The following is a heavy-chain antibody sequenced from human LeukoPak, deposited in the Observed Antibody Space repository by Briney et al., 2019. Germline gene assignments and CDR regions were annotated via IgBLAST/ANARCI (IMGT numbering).Heavy chain of an antibody. V-gene: IGHV1-8*01. CDR1: GYTFTSYD. Sequence: ASVKVSCKASGYTFTSYDINWVRQATGQGLEWMGWMNPNSGNTGYAQKFQGRVTMNRNTSISTAYMELSSLRSEDTAVYYCARGLTYYDFWSGYWSSTYNWFDPWGQGTLVTVSS. J-gene: IGHJ5*02. CDR2: MNPNSGNT. CDR3: ARGLTYYDFWSGYWSSTYNWFDP. D-gene: IGHD3-3*01.